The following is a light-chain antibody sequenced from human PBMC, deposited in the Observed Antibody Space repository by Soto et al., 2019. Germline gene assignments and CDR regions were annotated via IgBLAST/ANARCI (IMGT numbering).Light chain of an antibody. Sequence: TQSPSFLSPSIGDRVTITCRASQGIRDDLSWFQQKPGQAPRLLIYAASNRATGIPDRFSGSGSGTDFTLTISSLEPEDFAVYYCQQHSHWPPWTFGQGTSVEIQ. V-gene: IGKV3-11*01. CDR1: QGIRDD. J-gene: IGKJ1*01. CDR3: QQHSHWPPWT. CDR2: AAS.